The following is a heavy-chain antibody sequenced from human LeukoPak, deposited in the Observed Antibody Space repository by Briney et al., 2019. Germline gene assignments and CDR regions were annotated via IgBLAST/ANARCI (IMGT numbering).Heavy chain of an antibody. CDR1: GFTFSSYG. J-gene: IGHJ3*02. D-gene: IGHD3-22*01. CDR3: AKVLLYYYDSSGYSDPTTIHAFDI. V-gene: IGHV3-30*18. Sequence: PGGSLRLSCAASGFTFSSYGMHWVRQAPGKGLEWVAVISYDGSNKYYADSVKGRFTISRDNSKNTLYLQMNSLRAEDTAVYYCAKVLLYYYDSSGYSDPTTIHAFDIWGQGTMVTVSS. CDR2: ISYDGSNK.